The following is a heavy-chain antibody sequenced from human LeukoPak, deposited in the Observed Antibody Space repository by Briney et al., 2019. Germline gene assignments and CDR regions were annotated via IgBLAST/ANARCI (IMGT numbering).Heavy chain of an antibody. D-gene: IGHD3-22*01. CDR3: AKEGDSSGHCGDFDF. CDR1: GFTFSSYA. Sequence: GGSLRLSCAASGFTFSSYAMHWVRRAPGKGLEWVAGISYDGNGKYYADSVKGRFSISRDSSKNTLFLQMNSLRPEDTAVYYCAKEGDSSGHCGDFDFWGQGTMVTVSS. J-gene: IGHJ3*01. V-gene: IGHV3-30*04. CDR2: ISYDGNGK.